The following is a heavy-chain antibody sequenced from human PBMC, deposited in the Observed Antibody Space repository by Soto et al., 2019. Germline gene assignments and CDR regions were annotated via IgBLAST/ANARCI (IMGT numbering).Heavy chain of an antibody. CDR2: IYYSGST. V-gene: IGHV4-39*01. CDR1: GGSISSSSYY. D-gene: IGHD2-15*01. Sequence: QLQLQESGPGLVKPSETLSLTCTVSGGSISSSSYYWGWIRQPPGKGLEWIGSIYYSGSTYYNPSLKSRVTISEDTSKNQFSLKLSSVTAADTAVYYCARRRAYCSGGSCHRYFDYWAREPWSPSPQ. CDR3: ARRRAYCSGGSCHRYFDY. J-gene: IGHJ4*02.